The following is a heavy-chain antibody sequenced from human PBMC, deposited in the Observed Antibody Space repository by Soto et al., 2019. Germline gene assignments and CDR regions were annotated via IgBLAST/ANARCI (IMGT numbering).Heavy chain of an antibody. D-gene: IGHD4-17*01. Sequence: GESLKISCVGSGFSFSRYTVGWVRQVPGKGLEWMGVIHPGDSDTIYSPSFQGQVTISADKSISTAYLQWSSLKASDTAMYYCTLSYGDSYYYYSGMDVWGKGTRVTVPS. CDR1: GFSFSRYT. CDR3: TLSYGDSYYYYSGMDV. V-gene: IGHV5-51*01. J-gene: IGHJ6*04. CDR2: IHPGDSDT.